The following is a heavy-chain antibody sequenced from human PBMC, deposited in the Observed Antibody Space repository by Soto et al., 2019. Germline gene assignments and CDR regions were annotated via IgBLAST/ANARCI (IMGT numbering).Heavy chain of an antibody. CDR1: GYTLTSYA. V-gene: IGHV1-3*01. CDR3: ARDHVDNYYYYYGMDV. D-gene: IGHD5-12*01. Sequence: ASVKVSCTASGYTLTSYAMHWVRQAHKQRLEWMGWINAGNGNTKYSQKFQGRVTITRDTSASTAYMELSSLRSEDTAVYYCARDHVDNYYYYYGMDVWGQGTTVTVSS. CDR2: INAGNGNT. J-gene: IGHJ6*02.